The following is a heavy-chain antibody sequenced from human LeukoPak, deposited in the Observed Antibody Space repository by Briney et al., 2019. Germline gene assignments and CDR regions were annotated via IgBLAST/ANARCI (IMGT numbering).Heavy chain of an antibody. J-gene: IGHJ4*02. V-gene: IGHV3-21*01. CDR2: ISSSSSYI. CDR3: ARDPMSGIDY. Sequence: PGGSLRLSCAASGFSFSSYSMNWVRQAPGKGLEWVSSISSSSSYIYYADSVKGRFTISRDNAKNSLYLQMNSLRAEDTAVYYCARDPMSGIDYWGQGTLVTVSS. CDR1: GFSFSSYS. D-gene: IGHD1-1*01.